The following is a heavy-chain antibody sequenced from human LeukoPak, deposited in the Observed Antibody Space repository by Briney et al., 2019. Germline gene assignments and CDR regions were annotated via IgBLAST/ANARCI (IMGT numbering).Heavy chain of an antibody. CDR1: GFTFSDYH. V-gene: IGHV3-11*04. J-gene: IGHJ4*02. D-gene: IGHD3-16*01. CDR3: AKDLGMVTDY. CDR2: ISSSGSTI. Sequence: GGSLRLSCAASGFTFSDYHMSWIRQAPGKGLEWVSYISSSGSTIYYADSVKGRFTISRDNSKNTLYLQMNSLRAEDTAVYYCAKDLGMVTDYWGQGTLVTVSS.